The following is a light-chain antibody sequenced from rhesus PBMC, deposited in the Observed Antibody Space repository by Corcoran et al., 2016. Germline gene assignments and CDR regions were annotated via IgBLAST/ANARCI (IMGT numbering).Light chain of an antibody. J-gene: IGLJ1*01. CDR3: ASYFGIYSYI. CDR1: SSDIGAYAS. V-gene: IGLV2-32*01. CDR2: EVT. Sequence: QAALTQPRSVSGSPGQSVTISCTGTSSDIGAYASVSWYQHHPDTAPKLMIFEVTKRPSGVPDRFSGSQSANTASLTISGLQAEDEADYYCASYFGIYSYIFGSGTRLTVL.